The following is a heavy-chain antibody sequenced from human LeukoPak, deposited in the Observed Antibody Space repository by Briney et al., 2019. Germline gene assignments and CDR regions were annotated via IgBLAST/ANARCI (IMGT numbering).Heavy chain of an antibody. D-gene: IGHD3-3*01. J-gene: IGHJ4*02. CDR2: ISGNDGRT. Sequence: GGSLRLSCAASGFTLNNYAMNWVRQAPGEGLEWVSAISGNDGRTYYAGSVRGRFTISRDNSKKTVYLQMNSLRAEDTAVYYCAKDWADFWSGYFLFDYWGRGTLVTVSS. CDR1: GFTLNNYA. V-gene: IGHV3-23*01. CDR3: AKDWADFWSGYFLFDY.